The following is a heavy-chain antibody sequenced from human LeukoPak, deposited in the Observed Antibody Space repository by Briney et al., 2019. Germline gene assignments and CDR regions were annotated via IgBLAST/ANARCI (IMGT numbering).Heavy chain of an antibody. V-gene: IGHV3-30-3*01. CDR2: ISYDGNEK. CDR3: VQDLWYGEYEY. J-gene: IGHJ4*02. Sequence: GGSLRLSCVASGFTFSSDAMHWVRQTPGKGLEWVAVISYDGNEKYQVDSVKGRFTISRDNSKSTLYLQMNSLRGGDTATYYCVQDLWYGEYEYWGQGTLVTVSS. D-gene: IGHD3-10*01. CDR1: GFTFSSDA.